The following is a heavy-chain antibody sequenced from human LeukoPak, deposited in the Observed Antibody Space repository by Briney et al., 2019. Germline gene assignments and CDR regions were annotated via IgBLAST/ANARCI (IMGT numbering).Heavy chain of an antibody. D-gene: IGHD2/OR15-2a*01. Sequence: GASLRLSCAASGFTFNDYYMYWIRQTPGKRLEWLSYINSRGTNIYYTDSVRGRFTISRDNAKSSLYLQMNNLRAEDTAVYYCAREFSGNSFDYWGQGTLVTVSS. CDR2: INSRGTNI. CDR1: GFTFNDYY. J-gene: IGHJ4*02. V-gene: IGHV3-11*04. CDR3: AREFSGNSFDY.